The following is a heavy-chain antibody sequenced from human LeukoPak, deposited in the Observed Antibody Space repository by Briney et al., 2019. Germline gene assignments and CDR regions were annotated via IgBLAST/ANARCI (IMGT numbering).Heavy chain of an antibody. J-gene: IGHJ4*02. Sequence: PGGALRLSCAASGFTVSSNFMTWVRQAPGKGLEWVSVIFSGGSTYYADSVKDRFTISRDNSKNMLYLQMNSLRAEDTAVYYCARGGVSLHYWGQGTLVTVSS. D-gene: IGHD2/OR15-2a*01. V-gene: IGHV3-66*01. CDR1: GFTVSSNF. CDR3: ARGGVSLHY. CDR2: IFSGGST.